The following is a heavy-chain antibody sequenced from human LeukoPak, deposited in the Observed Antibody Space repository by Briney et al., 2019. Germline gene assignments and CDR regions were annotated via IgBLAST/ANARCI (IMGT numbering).Heavy chain of an antibody. Sequence: ASVKVSCKASGYTFTGYYLHWVRQAPGRELEWMGWINPKNGGTKYAQKFQGRVTMTRDTSISTVYMELSRLTSDDTAVYSCARDPAQTYYYDPWGQGTLVTVSS. CDR3: ARDPAQTYYYDP. J-gene: IGHJ4*02. D-gene: IGHD3-22*01. CDR1: GYTFTGYY. CDR2: INPKNGGT. V-gene: IGHV1-2*02.